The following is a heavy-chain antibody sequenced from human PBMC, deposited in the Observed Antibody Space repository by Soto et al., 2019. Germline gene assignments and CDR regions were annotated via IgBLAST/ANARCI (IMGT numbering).Heavy chain of an antibody. CDR3: ARNPAYYDILTGYPTADYYYGMDV. CDR2: INWNGGST. V-gene: IGHV3-20*04. Sequence: AGGSLRLSCAASGFTFDDYGMSWVRQAPGKGLEWVSGINWNGGSTGYADSVKGRFTISRDNAKNSLYLQMNSLRAEDTALYYCARNPAYYDILTGYPTADYYYGMDVWGQGTTVTVSS. CDR1: GFTFDDYG. D-gene: IGHD3-9*01. J-gene: IGHJ6*02.